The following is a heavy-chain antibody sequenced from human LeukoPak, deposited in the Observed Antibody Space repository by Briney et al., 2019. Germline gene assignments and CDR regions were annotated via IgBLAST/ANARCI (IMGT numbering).Heavy chain of an antibody. V-gene: IGHV4-59*01. J-gene: IGHJ4*02. CDR3: ASLGDGYNPAVYAFDY. CDR2: IYYSGST. CDR1: GGSISSYY. D-gene: IGHD5-24*01. Sequence: SETPSLTCTVSGGSISSYYWSWIRQPPGKGLEWIGYIYYSGSTNYNPSLKSRVTISVDTSKNQFSLKLSSVTAADTAVYYCASLGDGYNPAVYAFDYWGQGTLVTVSS.